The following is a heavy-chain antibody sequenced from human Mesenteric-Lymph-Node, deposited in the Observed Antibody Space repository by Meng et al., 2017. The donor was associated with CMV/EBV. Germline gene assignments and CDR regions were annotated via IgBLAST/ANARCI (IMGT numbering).Heavy chain of an antibody. CDR2: VWYTGRT. D-gene: IGHD1-26*01. Sequence: GSLRLSCAASGFTFSNAWMSWIRQSPGKGLEWIGSVWYTGRTFYNPSFTSRVAISVDTSKNHFSLSLRSVTAADTAVYYCARSAVGATGGWFDPWGQGTLVTVSS. J-gene: IGHJ5*02. CDR3: ARSAVGATGGWFDP. V-gene: IGHV4-59*05. CDR1: GFTFSNAW.